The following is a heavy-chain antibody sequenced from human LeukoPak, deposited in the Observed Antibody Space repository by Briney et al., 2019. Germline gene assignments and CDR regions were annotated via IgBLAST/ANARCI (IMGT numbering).Heavy chain of an antibody. Sequence: PSETLSLTGTVSGGSISSYYWSWIRQPPGKGLEWVGYIYYSGSTTYNPSLTGRLTISVDASKNQFSLKLSSVTAADTAVYYCARVNYDSSGDYFDYWGQGTLVTVSS. V-gene: IGHV4-59*01. CDR1: GGSISSYY. D-gene: IGHD3-22*01. J-gene: IGHJ4*02. CDR2: IYYSGST. CDR3: ARVNYDSSGDYFDY.